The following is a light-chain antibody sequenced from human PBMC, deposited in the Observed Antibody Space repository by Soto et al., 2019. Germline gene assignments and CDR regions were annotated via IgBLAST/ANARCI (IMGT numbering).Light chain of an antibody. J-gene: IGKJ1*01. CDR1: QGISSW. CDR3: QKYNSYSWT. Sequence: DIQMTQSPSSVSASVVDRVTITCGASQGISSWLAWYQQKPGKAPKLLIYAASSLQSGVPSRFSGSGSGTDFTLTISSLQADDFAIYYCQKYNSYSWTFGQGTKVDIK. V-gene: IGKV1-12*01. CDR2: AAS.